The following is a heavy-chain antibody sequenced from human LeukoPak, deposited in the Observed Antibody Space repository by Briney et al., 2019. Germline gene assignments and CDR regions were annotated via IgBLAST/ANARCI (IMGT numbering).Heavy chain of an antibody. CDR3: AKDNVAAAGRYFDY. J-gene: IGHJ4*02. V-gene: IGHV3-30*18. CDR2: ISYDGSNK. CDR1: GVTISNTG. D-gene: IGHD6-13*01. Sequence: GGSLRLSCAVSGVTISNTGMRWVVQHPGKGREWVALISYDGSNKYFADSVKSRFTISRDNSKNTLYLQLHSLRAEDTAVYYCAKDNVAAAGRYFDYWGQETLVSVST.